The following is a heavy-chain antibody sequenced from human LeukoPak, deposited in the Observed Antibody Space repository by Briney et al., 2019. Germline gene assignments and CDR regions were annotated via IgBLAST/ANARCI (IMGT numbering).Heavy chain of an antibody. V-gene: IGHV4-61*05. Sequence: SETLSLTCTVSGGSIRSRDHYWAWIRQPPGKGLEWIGYMYYSGSTNYNPSLKSRVTMSVDTSKNQFSLKLSSVTAADTAVYYCARGPGTAMVTRARKFDYWGQGTLVTVSS. J-gene: IGHJ4*02. CDR2: MYYSGST. D-gene: IGHD5-18*01. CDR3: ARGPGTAMVTRARKFDY. CDR1: GGSIRSRDHY.